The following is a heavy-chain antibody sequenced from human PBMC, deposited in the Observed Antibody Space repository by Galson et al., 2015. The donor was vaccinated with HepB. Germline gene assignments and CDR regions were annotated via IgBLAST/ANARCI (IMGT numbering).Heavy chain of an antibody. J-gene: IGHJ4*02. Sequence: SLRLSCAASGFTFSSYSMNWVRQAPGKGLEWVSYISSSSSTIYYADSVKGRFTISRDNAKNSLYLQMNSLRDEDTAVYYCANNAYYYDSSGTAYWGQGTLVTVSS. CDR2: ISSSSSTI. CDR1: GFTFSSYS. V-gene: IGHV3-48*02. D-gene: IGHD3-22*01. CDR3: ANNAYYYDSSGTAY.